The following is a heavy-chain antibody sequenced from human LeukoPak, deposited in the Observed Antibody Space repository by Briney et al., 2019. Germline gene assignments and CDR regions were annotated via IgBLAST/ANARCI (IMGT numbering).Heavy chain of an antibody. V-gene: IGHV4-59*08. CDR1: GGSISSYY. Sequence: PSETLSLTCTVSGGSISSYYWSWIRQSPGKGLEWIGYIYYSGSTNYNPSLKSRLTISVDTSKNQFSLRLSSVTAADTAVYYCARGPGFDSSGYLNWFDPWGQGTLVTVSS. CDR3: ARGPGFDSSGYLNWFDP. D-gene: IGHD3-22*01. J-gene: IGHJ5*02. CDR2: IYYSGST.